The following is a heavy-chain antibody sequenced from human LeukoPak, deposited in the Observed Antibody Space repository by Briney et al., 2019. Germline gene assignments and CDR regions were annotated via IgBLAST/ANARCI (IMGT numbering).Heavy chain of an antibody. CDR3: ARDLLRYYDWLTMAGY. D-gene: IGHD3-9*01. Sequence: SVKVSCKASGGTFSSYALTWVRQAPGQGLEWMGGIISIFGTANYAQKFQGRVTITADKSTSTAYMELRSLRSEDTAVYYCARDLLRYYDWLTMAGYWGQGTLVSVSS. CDR2: IISIFGTA. J-gene: IGHJ4*02. CDR1: GGTFSSYA. V-gene: IGHV1-69*06.